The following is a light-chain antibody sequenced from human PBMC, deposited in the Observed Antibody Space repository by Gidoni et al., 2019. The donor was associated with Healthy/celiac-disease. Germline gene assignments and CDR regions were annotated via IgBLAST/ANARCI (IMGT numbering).Light chain of an antibody. J-gene: IGKJ1*01. CDR1: QSISSW. Sequence: DIQMTPSPSTLSASVGDRVTITCRASQSISSWLAWYQQKPGKAPKLLSYKASSLESGVPSRFSGSGSGTEFTLTSSSLQPDDFATYYCQQYNSYWTFGQGTKVEIK. CDR2: KAS. V-gene: IGKV1-5*03. CDR3: QQYNSYWT.